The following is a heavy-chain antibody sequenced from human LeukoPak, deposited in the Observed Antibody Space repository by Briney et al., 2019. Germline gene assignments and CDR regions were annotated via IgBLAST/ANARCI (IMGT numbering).Heavy chain of an antibody. J-gene: IGHJ4*02. CDR1: GYTFTSYG. V-gene: IGHV1-18*01. CDR2: ISAYNGNT. Sequence: VKVSCKASGYTFTSYGISWVRQAPGQGLEWMGWISAYNGNTNYAQKLQGRVTMTTGTSTSTAYMELRSLRSDDTAVYYCARESEGYCGGGCYNSFDYWGQGTLVTVSS. D-gene: IGHD2-21*02. CDR3: ARESEGYCGGGCYNSFDY.